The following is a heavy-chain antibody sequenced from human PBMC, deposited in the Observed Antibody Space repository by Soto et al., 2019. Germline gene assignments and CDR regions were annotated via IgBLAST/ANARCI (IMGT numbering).Heavy chain of an antibody. CDR2: ISDSGGST. Sequence: GGSLRLSCAASGFTFSSYAMTWVRQAPGKGLEWVSSISDSGGSTYYTDSVKGRFTISRDNSRNIMFLQMNSLRAEDTAVYYCAKYIIGGRPCDLWGRATLVTVSS. V-gene: IGHV3-23*01. CDR3: AKYIIGGRPCDL. D-gene: IGHD6-6*01. CDR1: GFTFSSYA. J-gene: IGHJ4*02.